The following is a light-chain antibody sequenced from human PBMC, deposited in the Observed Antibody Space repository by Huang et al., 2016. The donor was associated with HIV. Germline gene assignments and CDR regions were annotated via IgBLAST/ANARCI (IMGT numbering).Light chain of an antibody. CDR2: WAS. V-gene: IGKV4-1*01. J-gene: IGKJ1*01. CDR3: QQYFSSPET. Sequence: DIVMTQSPDSLAVSLGERATINCKSSQTVFFTSNNKNYLAWYQQKPGQPPKLLVYWASTRKSGVPDRCSGSGSGTDFTLTITNLQAEDVAIYYCQQYFSSPETFGQGTRVEIK. CDR1: QTVFFTSNNKNY.